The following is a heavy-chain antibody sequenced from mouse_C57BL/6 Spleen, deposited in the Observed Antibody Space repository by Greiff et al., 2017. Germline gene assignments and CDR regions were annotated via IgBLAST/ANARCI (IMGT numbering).Heavy chain of an antibody. V-gene: IGHV5-4*01. CDR1: GFTFSSYA. CDR3: ARDDWDYAMDY. D-gene: IGHD4-1*01. Sequence: EVQGVESGGGLVKPGGSLKLSCAASGFTFSSYAMSWVRPTPAKRLEWVATISDGGSYTYYPDNVKGRFTISRDNAKNNLYLQMSHLKSEDTAMYYCARDDWDYAMDYWGQGASVTVSS. CDR2: ISDGGSYT. J-gene: IGHJ4*01.